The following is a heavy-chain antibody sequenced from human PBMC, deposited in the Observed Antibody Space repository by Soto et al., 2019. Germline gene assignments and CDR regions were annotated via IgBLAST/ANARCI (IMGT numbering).Heavy chain of an antibody. J-gene: IGHJ4*02. CDR3: ARFRRQWLVPSYFDY. D-gene: IGHD6-19*01. CDR1: GGSFSGYY. Sequence: SETLSLTCAVYGGSFSGYYWSWIRRPPGKGLEWIGEINHSGSTNYNPSLKSRVTISVDTSKNQFSLKLSSVTAADTAVYYCARFRRQWLVPSYFDYWGQGTLVTVSS. CDR2: INHSGST. V-gene: IGHV4-34*01.